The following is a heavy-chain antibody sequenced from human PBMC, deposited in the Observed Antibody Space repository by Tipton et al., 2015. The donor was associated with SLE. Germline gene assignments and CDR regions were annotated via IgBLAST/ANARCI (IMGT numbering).Heavy chain of an antibody. Sequence: TLSLTCAVYGGSFSGYYWSWIRQPPGKGLEWIGEINHSGSTNYNPSLKSRATISVDTSKNQSSLKLSSVTAADTAVYYCARRRGLVVVVPAAMEGFDPWGQGTLVTVSS. CDR1: GGSFSGYY. CDR3: ARRRGLVVVVPAAMEGFDP. J-gene: IGHJ5*02. V-gene: IGHV4-34*01. CDR2: INHSGST. D-gene: IGHD2-2*01.